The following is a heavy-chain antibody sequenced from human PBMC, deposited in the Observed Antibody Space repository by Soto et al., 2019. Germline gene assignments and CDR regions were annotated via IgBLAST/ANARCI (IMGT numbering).Heavy chain of an antibody. J-gene: IGHJ6*02. D-gene: IGHD5-12*01. Sequence: KASETLSLTCTVSGGSISSGGYYWSWIRQHPGKGLEWIGYIYYSGSTYYNPSLKSRVTISVDTSKNQFSLKLSSVTAADTAVYYCARVATIRSVYYYYGMDVWGQGTTVTVSS. CDR3: ARVATIRSVYYYYGMDV. V-gene: IGHV4-31*03. CDR2: IYYSGST. CDR1: GGSISSGGYY.